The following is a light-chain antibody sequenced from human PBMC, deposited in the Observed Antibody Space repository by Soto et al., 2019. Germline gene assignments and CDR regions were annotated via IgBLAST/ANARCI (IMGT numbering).Light chain of an antibody. V-gene: IGLV2-14*03. CDR2: NVY. J-gene: IGLJ2*01. CDR1: SSDVGGYNF. Sequence: QSVLTQPASVPGSPGQSITISCTGTSSDVGGYNFVSWYQQHPGKAPKLMLYNVYDRPSGISHRFSGSRSGNAASLTISGLQAEDEAHYYCNSYTSSSTLVFGGGTKVTVL. CDR3: NSYTSSSTLV.